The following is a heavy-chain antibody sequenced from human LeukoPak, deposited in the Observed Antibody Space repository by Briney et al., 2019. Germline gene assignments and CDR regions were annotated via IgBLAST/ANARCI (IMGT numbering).Heavy chain of an antibody. CDR3: ARIGYNSPATSDY. J-gene: IGHJ4*02. D-gene: IGHD1-14*01. Sequence: GGSLRLSCAASGFTFSTYPMEWVRQAPGKGLEYVSGISSNGGSTYYANSVKGRFTISRDNSKNTLYLQMGSLRAEDMAVYYCARIGYNSPATSDYWGQGTLVTVSS. CDR2: ISSNGGST. CDR1: GFTFSTYP. V-gene: IGHV3-64*01.